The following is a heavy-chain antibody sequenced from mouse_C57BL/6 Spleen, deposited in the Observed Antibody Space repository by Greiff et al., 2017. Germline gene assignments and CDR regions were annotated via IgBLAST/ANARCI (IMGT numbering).Heavy chain of an antibody. J-gene: IGHJ2*01. Sequence: QVQLKESGAELVKPGASVKMSCKASGYTFTTYPIEWMKQNHGKSLEWIGNFHPYNDDTKYNEKFKGKATLTVEKSSSTVYLELSRLTSDDSAVYYWARRDWEKSYCDYWGQGTTLTVSS. CDR2: FHPYNDDT. V-gene: IGHV1-47*01. CDR3: ARRDWEKSYCDY. CDR1: GYTFTTYP. D-gene: IGHD4-1*01.